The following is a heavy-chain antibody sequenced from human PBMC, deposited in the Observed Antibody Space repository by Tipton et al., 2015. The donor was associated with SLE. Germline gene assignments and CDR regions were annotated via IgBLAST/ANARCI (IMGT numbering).Heavy chain of an antibody. CDR3: ARSIYPGIALGLDY. Sequence: TLSLTCVVSGYSISSGYYWGWIRQPPGKGLEWIGNIFYSGGTNYSPFLNSRITISVDTSKNQLSLNVISMTAADTAVYYCARSIYPGIALGLDYWGQGTLVTVSS. J-gene: IGHJ4*02. V-gene: IGHV4-38-2*01. D-gene: IGHD6-19*01. CDR2: IFYSGGT. CDR1: GYSISSGYY.